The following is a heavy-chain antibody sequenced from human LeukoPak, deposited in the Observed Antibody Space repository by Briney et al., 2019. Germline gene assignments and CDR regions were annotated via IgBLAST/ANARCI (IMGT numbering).Heavy chain of an antibody. CDR2: SKADGSST. CDR1: GFIFSNQW. Sequence: GGSLRLSCAASGFIFSNQWMHWVRQAPGKGLVWVSRSKADGSSTTYADSVKGRFTISRDNAKDTLYLQMNSLTAEDTAVYYCARPDWFDPWGQGTLVTVSS. CDR3: ARPDWFDP. J-gene: IGHJ5*02. V-gene: IGHV3-74*01.